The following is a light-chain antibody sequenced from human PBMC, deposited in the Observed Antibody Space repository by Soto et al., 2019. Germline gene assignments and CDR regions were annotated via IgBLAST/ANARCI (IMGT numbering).Light chain of an antibody. CDR3: QKYCSPPYT. J-gene: IGKJ1*01. CDR1: QSVSSSY. Sequence: EIVLTQSPGTLSLSPGERATLSCRASQSVSSSYLAWYQQKPGQAPRLLLYGASSRATGIPDRFSGSGSGPDFTLTISRLEPEDCAVYYCQKYCSPPYTCGQGTKVGIK. CDR2: GAS. V-gene: IGKV3-20*01.